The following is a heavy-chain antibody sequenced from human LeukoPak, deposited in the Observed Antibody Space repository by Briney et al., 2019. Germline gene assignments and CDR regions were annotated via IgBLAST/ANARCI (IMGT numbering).Heavy chain of an antibody. J-gene: IGHJ4*02. CDR1: GLTFSSYA. CDR2: IKQDGSEK. Sequence: GGSLRLSCAASGLTFSSYAMSWVRQAPGKGLEWVANIKQDGSEKYYVDSVKGRFTISRDNAKNSLYLQMNSLRADDTAVYYCARDSSGLSNWGQGTLVTVSS. V-gene: IGHV3-7*01. D-gene: IGHD3-10*01. CDR3: ARDSSGLSN.